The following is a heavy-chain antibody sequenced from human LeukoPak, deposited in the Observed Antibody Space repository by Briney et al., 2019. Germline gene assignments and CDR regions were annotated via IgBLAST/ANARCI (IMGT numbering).Heavy chain of an antibody. J-gene: IGHJ6*02. V-gene: IGHV1-18*01. Sequence: ASVKVSCKASGYTFTSYGISWVRQAPGQGLEWMGWISAYNGNTNYAQKLQGRVTMTTDTSTSTAYMELRSLRSDDTAVYYCARGGPSGYGYYYYGMDVWGQGTTVTVSS. CDR1: GYTFTSYG. CDR3: ARGGPSGYGYYYYGMDV. D-gene: IGHD5-12*01. CDR2: ISAYNGNT.